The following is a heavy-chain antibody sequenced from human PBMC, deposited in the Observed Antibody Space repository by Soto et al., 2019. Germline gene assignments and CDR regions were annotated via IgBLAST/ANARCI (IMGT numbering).Heavy chain of an antibody. CDR1: GFTFSTFA. Sequence: EVQLLESGGGLVQPGWSLRLSCAASGFTFSTFAMSWVRQAPGKGPEWVSGISGSGTSTYYADSVKGRFTISRDNSKNTLYLQMNRLRAEDTAVYYCAKTEQWLIAYFDYWGQGTLVTVSS. D-gene: IGHD6-19*01. CDR2: ISGSGTST. V-gene: IGHV3-23*01. J-gene: IGHJ4*02. CDR3: AKTEQWLIAYFDY.